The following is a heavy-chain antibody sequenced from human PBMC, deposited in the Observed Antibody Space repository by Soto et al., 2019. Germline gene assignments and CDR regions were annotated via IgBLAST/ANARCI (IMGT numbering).Heavy chain of an antibody. D-gene: IGHD6-13*01. V-gene: IGHV3-9*01. CDR1: GFTFDDYA. CDR3: AKGVYISAAADGGYCDY. CDR2: ISWNSGSI. J-gene: IGHJ4*02. Sequence: SLRLSCAASGFTFDDYAMHWVRQAPGKGLEWVSGISWNSGSIGYADSVKGRFTISRDNAKNSLYLQMNSLRAEDTAWYYCAKGVYISAAADGGYCDYWGQGT.